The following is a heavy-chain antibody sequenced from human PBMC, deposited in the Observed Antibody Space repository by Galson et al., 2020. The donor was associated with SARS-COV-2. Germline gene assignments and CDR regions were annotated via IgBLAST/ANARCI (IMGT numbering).Heavy chain of an antibody. CDR1: GFAFSTSA. CDR3: AKGVGAGADAFDI. J-gene: IGHJ3*02. Sequence: GGSLRLSCAASGFAFSTSAMSWVRQAPVKGLEWVSAITGNGRSPYYAHSVKGRFTISRDNSKNTLYLQMNSLRAEDTAVYYCAKGVGAGADAFDIWGQGTMVTVSS. D-gene: IGHD1-26*01. V-gene: IGHV3-23*01. CDR2: ITGNGRSP.